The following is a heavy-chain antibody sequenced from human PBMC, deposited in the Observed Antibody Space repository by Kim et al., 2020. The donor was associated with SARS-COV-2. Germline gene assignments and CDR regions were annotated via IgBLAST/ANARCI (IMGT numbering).Heavy chain of an antibody. D-gene: IGHD2-2*01. CDR2: IKQDGTDK. V-gene: IGHV3-7*01. CDR1: GFSLGDYW. CDR3: ARWTSTSYY. Sequence: GGSLRLSCAASGFSLGDYWMNWVRQAPGKGLEWVANIKQDGTDKHYVDSVKGRFTISRDSAKNSLYLQMNSLRAEDTAVYYCARWTSTSYYWGQGTLVTV. J-gene: IGHJ4*02.